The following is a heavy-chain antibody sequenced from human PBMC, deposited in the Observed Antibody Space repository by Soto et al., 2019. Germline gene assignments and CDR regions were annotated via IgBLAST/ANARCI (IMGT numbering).Heavy chain of an antibody. CDR2: IYHSGST. Sequence: SETLPLTGAVAGISICSSNWWSWVRQPPGKGLEWIGEIYHSGSTNYNPSLKSRVTISVDKSKNQFSLKLSSVTAADTAVYYCARVSGSYYYGMDVWGQGTTVT. CDR3: ARVSGSYYYGMDV. J-gene: IGHJ6*02. CDR1: GISICSSNW. V-gene: IGHV4-4*02. D-gene: IGHD1-26*01.